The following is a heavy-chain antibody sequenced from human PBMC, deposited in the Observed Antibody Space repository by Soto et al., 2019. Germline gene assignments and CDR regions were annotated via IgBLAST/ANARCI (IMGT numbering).Heavy chain of an antibody. Sequence: ASVKVSCKASGYTFTSYGISWVRQAPGQGLEWMGWISAYNGNTNYAQKLQGRVTMTTDTSTSTAYMELRSLRSDDTAVYYCARDLYYDFWSGYGYYYYYGMDVWGQGTTVTV. V-gene: IGHV1-18*01. J-gene: IGHJ6*02. CDR1: GYTFTSYG. CDR3: ARDLYYDFWSGYGYYYYYGMDV. CDR2: ISAYNGNT. D-gene: IGHD3-3*01.